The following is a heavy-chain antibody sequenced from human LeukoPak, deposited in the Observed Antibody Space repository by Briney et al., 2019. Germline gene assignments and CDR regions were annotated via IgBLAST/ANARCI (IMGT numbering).Heavy chain of an antibody. Sequence: GGSLRLSCAASGFTFSSYGMHWVRQAPGKGLEWVAVIWYDGSNKYYADSVKGRFTISRDNSKNTLYLRMNSLRAEDTAVYYCAREQRYCSGGSCYSYYYYGMDVWGQGTTVTVSS. CDR3: AREQRYCSGGSCYSYYYYGMDV. J-gene: IGHJ6*02. CDR1: GFTFSSYG. V-gene: IGHV3-33*01. CDR2: IWYDGSNK. D-gene: IGHD2-15*01.